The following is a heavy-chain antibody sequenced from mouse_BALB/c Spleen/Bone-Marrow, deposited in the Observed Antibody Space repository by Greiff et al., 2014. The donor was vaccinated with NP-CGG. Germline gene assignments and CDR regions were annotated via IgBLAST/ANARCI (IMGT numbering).Heavy chain of an antibody. D-gene: IGHD2-3*01. CDR2: IDPASGNT. J-gene: IGHJ3*01. CDR1: GFNIKDTF. Sequence: VQLKQSGADLVKPGASVKLSCTTSGFNIKDTFMHWGKQRPEQGLEWIGRIDPASGNTKYDPKFQGKATITADTSSNKVSLQLSGLTSEDTAVYYCAHDAPFTYWGQETLVTVSA. V-gene: IGHV14-3*02. CDR3: AHDAPFTY.